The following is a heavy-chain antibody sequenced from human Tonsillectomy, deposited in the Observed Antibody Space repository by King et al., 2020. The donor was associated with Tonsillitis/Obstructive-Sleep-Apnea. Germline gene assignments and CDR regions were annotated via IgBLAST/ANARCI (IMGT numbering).Heavy chain of an antibody. V-gene: IGHV3-21*01. Sequence: VQLVESGGGLVKPGGSLRLSCEASGFTFRSYSMNWVRQAPGKGLEWVSSISSSSSYIYYADSVKGRFTISRDNAKNSLYLQMNSLRAEDTAVYYCARDIPFFSSGYTHWGQGTLVTVSS. CDR2: ISSSSSYI. CDR3: ARDIPFFSSGYTH. J-gene: IGHJ4*02. CDR1: GFTFRSYS. D-gene: IGHD3-22*01.